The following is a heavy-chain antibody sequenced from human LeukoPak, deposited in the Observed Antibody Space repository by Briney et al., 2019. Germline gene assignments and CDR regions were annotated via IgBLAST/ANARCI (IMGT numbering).Heavy chain of an antibody. V-gene: IGHV1-2*02. D-gene: IGHD2-15*01. J-gene: IGHJ4*02. CDR3: ASLAAATYDY. CDR2: INPNSGGT. Sequence: ASVKVSCKASGYTFTGYYMHWVRQAPGQGLEWMGWINPNSGGTNYAQKSQGRVTMTRDTSISTAYMELSRLRSDDTAMYYCASLAAATYDYWGQGTLVTVSS. CDR1: GYTFTGYY.